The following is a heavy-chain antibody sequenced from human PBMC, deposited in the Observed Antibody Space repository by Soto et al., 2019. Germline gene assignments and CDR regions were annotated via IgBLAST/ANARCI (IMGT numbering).Heavy chain of an antibody. Sequence: QVQLQESGPGLVKPSQTLSLTCTVSGGSISSSAYYWSWIRQHPGKGVEWIGYISHSGSTYYNPSLQSRVIISVDTSKNQFSLSLTSVTAADTAVYYCARESTYGSNCFDCWGQGALVTVSS. CDR3: ARESTYGSNCFDC. CDR2: ISHSGST. J-gene: IGHJ4*02. V-gene: IGHV4-31*03. D-gene: IGHD3-10*01. CDR1: GGSISSSAYY.